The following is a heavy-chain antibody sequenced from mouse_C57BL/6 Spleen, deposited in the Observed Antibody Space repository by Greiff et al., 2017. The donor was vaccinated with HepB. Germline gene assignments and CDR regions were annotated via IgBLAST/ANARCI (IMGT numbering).Heavy chain of an antibody. CDR3: ARDELTGRYFDV. Sequence: VQLVESGGGLVKPGGSLKLSCAASGFTFSSYAMSWVRQTPEKRLEWVATISDGGSYTYYPDNVKGRFTISRDNAKNNLYLQMSHLKSEDTAMYYCARDELTGRYFDVWGTGTTVTVSS. CDR1: GFTFSSYA. V-gene: IGHV5-4*01. CDR2: ISDGGSYT. J-gene: IGHJ1*03. D-gene: IGHD4-1*01.